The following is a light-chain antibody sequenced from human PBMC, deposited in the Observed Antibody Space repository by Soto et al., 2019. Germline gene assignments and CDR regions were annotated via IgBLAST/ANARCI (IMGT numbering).Light chain of an antibody. CDR3: QQYGDSPT. CDR2: DAS. Sequence: DIQMTQSPSSLSASVGDRVTIACQASQDISNYLNWYQQKPGKAPKILIYDASTLETGVPSRFSGRGSGTDFTLTISRLEPEDFAVFYCQQYGDSPTFGQGTKVDIK. V-gene: IGKV1-33*01. CDR1: QDISNY. J-gene: IGKJ1*01.